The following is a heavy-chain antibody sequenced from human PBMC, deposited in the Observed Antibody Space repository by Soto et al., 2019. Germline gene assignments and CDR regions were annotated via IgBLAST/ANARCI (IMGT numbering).Heavy chain of an antibody. Sequence: GSLRLSCSASGFTFSSYAMHWVRQAPGKGLEYVSAISSNGGSTYYADSVKGRFTISRDNSKNTLYLQMSSLRAEDTAVYYCVKDRYCSSTSCQGAFDIWGQGTMVT. J-gene: IGHJ3*02. CDR3: VKDRYCSSTSCQGAFDI. V-gene: IGHV3-64D*06. CDR1: GFTFSSYA. CDR2: ISSNGGST. D-gene: IGHD2-2*01.